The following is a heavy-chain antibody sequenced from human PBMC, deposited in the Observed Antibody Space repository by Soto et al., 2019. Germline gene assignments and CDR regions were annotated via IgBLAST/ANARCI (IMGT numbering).Heavy chain of an antibody. CDR3: ARLGLGGY. CDR2: VFSSGTT. Sequence: QVQLQESGPGLVRPSETLSLICTVSGGSISNYYWSWIRQPAGKGLEWIGHVFSSGTTAYNPSLKSGVAMSLDTSKKQFSLKLTSVTAADTAVYYCARLGLGGYWGQGTLVTVSS. CDR1: GGSISNYY. J-gene: IGHJ4*02. D-gene: IGHD3-16*01. V-gene: IGHV4-4*07.